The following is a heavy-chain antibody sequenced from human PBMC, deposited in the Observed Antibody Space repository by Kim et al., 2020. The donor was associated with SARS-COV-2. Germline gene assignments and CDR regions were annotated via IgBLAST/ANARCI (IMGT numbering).Heavy chain of an antibody. CDR1: GGSISVYY. D-gene: IGHD1-26*01. CDR2: ILNGGRT. CDR3: ARASSYYVIDY. J-gene: IGHJ4*02. V-gene: IGHV4-59*13. Sequence: SETLSLTCTVSGGSISVYYWSWVRQAPGKGLEWIGYILNGGRTNYNPSLKSLVTISVDTSKNQFSLKLSSVTAADTAMYYCARASSYYVIDYWGQGTLVTVSS.